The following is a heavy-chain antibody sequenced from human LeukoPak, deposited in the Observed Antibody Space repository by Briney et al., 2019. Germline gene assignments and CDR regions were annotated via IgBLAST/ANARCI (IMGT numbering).Heavy chain of an antibody. V-gene: IGHV4-34*01. CDR2: INHSGST. J-gene: IGHJ6*02. CDR1: GGSFSGYY. D-gene: IGHD4-17*01. CDR3: ARHIDDYGDYYYGMDV. Sequence: SETLSLTCAVYGGSFSGYYWSWIRQPPGKGLEWIGEINHSGSTNYNPSLKSRVTISVDTSKNQFSLKLSSVTAADTAVYYCARHIDDYGDYYYGMDVWGQGTTVTVSS.